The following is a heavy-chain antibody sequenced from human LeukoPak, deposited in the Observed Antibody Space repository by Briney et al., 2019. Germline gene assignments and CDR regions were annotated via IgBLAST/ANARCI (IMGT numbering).Heavy chain of an antibody. CDR2: IRGRFYGGTT. Sequence: PGGSLRLSCTASGFIFRDYGVSWVRQAPGKGLEWVGFIRGRFYGGTTDYAASMEGRFTISRDDSKSIANLQVSFLNTEDTAVYYCTRVSYSQRWLQDHWGQGTQVTVSS. J-gene: IGHJ4*02. D-gene: IGHD5-24*01. CDR1: GFIFRDYG. CDR3: TRVSYSQRWLQDH. V-gene: IGHV3-49*04.